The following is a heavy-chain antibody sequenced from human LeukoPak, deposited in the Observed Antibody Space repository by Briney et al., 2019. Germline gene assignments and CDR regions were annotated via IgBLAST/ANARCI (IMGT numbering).Heavy chain of an antibody. J-gene: IGHJ4*02. CDR1: GFTFSNYG. Sequence: PGRSLRLSCAASGFTFSNYGMHLVRQAPGKGLEWVAFISYEGSNKNYAESVKGRLTISRANSKNTLYRQRNSLRADDTAVYYCAPPGPWPVYFDYWGPGTQVTVSS. CDR2: ISYEGSNK. CDR3: APPGPWPVYFDY. V-gene: IGHV3-30*03. D-gene: IGHD6-19*01.